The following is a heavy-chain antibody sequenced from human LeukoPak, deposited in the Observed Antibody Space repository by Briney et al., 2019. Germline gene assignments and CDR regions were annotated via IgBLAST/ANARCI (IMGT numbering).Heavy chain of an antibody. V-gene: IGHV3-30*02. D-gene: IGHD6-13*01. CDR3: AKRRGAAAYDAFDI. Sequence: PGGSLRLSCAASGFTFSSYGMHWVRQSPGKGLEWVAFIRYDGSNKYYADSVKGRFTISRDNSKNTLYLQMNSLRAEDTAVYYCAKRRGAAAYDAFDIWGQGTMVTVSS. CDR1: GFTFSSYG. J-gene: IGHJ3*02. CDR2: IRYDGSNK.